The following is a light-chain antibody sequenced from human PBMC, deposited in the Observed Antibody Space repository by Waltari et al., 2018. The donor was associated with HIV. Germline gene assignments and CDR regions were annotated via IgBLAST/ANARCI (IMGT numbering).Light chain of an antibody. CDR1: SGHSNYA. V-gene: IGLV4-69*01. CDR3: QTWGTGMV. Sequence: QLVLTQSPSASASLGASVKLTCTLSSGHSNYAIAWHQQPPEQSPRYLMKLNSDGSHYKGDGITDRFSGSSSGAERYLTISSLQSEDEADYYCQTWGTGMVFGGGTKLTVL. J-gene: IGLJ3*02. CDR2: LNSDGSH.